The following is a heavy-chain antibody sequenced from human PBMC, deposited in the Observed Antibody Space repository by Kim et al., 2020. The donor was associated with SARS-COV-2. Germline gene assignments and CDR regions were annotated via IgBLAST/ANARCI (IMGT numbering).Heavy chain of an antibody. V-gene: IGHV3-11*05. CDR2: ISSSSSYT. CDR3: AREGGYSYGYGFDY. D-gene: IGHD5-18*01. CDR1: GFTFSDYY. Sequence: GGSLRLSCAASGFTFSDYYMSWIRQAPGKGLEWVSYISSSSSYTNYADSVKGRFTISRDNAKNSLYLQMNSLRAEDTAVYYCAREGGYSYGYGFDYWGQGTLVTVSS. J-gene: IGHJ4*02.